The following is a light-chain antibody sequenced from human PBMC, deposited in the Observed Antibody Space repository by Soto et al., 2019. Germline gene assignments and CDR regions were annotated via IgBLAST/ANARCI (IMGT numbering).Light chain of an antibody. CDR2: EAS. Sequence: DIQMTQSPSTLSASVGDRVTITCRASQSISTWLAWYQQKSGKAPKLLIYEASSLGSGVPSRFSGSGSGTEFTLTISSLQPDDFATYYCQQYNSYSTWTFGQGTKVDIK. CDR3: QQYNSYSTWT. V-gene: IGKV1-5*03. J-gene: IGKJ1*01. CDR1: QSISTW.